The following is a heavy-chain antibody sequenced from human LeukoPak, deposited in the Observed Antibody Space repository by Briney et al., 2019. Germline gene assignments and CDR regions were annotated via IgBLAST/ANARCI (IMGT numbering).Heavy chain of an antibody. CDR1: DYSISSDYY. Sequence: SETLSLTCTVSDYSISSDYYWGWIRQPPGKGLEWIGRIYGSGITDYNASLRSRVTMSIDKSQNQFSLKLTSVTAADTAVYYCARGLLSWGQGTLVTVSS. CDR2: IYGSGIT. J-gene: IGHJ4*02. D-gene: IGHD5-18*01. V-gene: IGHV4-38-2*02. CDR3: ARGLLS.